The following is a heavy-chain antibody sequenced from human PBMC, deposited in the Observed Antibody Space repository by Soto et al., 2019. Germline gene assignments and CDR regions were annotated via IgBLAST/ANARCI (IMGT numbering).Heavy chain of an antibody. CDR3: VTQGGMTTGYRFDY. D-gene: IGHD4-17*01. CDR2: ISSNTRTI. CDR1: GFTLSSYT. V-gene: IGHV3-48*02. J-gene: IGHJ4*02. Sequence: EVQLVESGGGLVQPGGSPRLSCAASGFTLSSYTMNWVRQAPGMGLQWVSYISSNTRTIYYADSVRGRFTISRDNAKNSLYLQMNSLRDEDTAVYYCVTQGGMTTGYRFDYWGQGTLVTVSS.